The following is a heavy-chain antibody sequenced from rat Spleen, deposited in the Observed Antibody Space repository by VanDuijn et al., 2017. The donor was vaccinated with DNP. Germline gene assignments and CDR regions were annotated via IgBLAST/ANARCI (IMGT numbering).Heavy chain of an antibody. D-gene: IGHD5-1*01. J-gene: IGHJ2*01. CDR1: GFSLTRYD. CDR3: TRGTGSFDY. CDR2: ISSGGNT. V-gene: IGHV2S12*01. Sequence: QVQLKESGPGLVQPSQTLSLTCTVSGFSLTRYDVTWVRQPPGKGLEWIAAISSGGNTYYNSALKSRLSITRDTSKSQVSLKMTNLQTEDTAIYFCTRGTGSFDYWGQGVMVTVSS.